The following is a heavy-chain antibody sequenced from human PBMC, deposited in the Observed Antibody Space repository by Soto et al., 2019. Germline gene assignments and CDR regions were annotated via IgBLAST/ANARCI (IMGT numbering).Heavy chain of an antibody. V-gene: IGHV4-30-4*01. CDR2: IHYSGSV. J-gene: IGHJ3*02. CDR3: AREVITSGESAHDGFDI. Sequence: QVQLQESGPGLVKPSQTLSLTCSVSGGSISSHNHYWSWIRQPPGQGLEWIGYIHYSGSVYYNPPLKRRVTISLDTSNNPFSLKVSSATAADTAVYYCAREVITSGESAHDGFDIWCKGPMVTVSS. D-gene: IGHD5-12*01. CDR1: GGSISSHNHY.